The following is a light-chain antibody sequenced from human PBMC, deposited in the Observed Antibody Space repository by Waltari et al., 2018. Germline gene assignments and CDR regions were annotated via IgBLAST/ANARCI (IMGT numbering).Light chain of an antibody. V-gene: IGLV1-40*01. CDR3: QSYDSSLSGSVV. CDR1: SPNIGAGSD. CDR2: GNS. Sequence: QSVLTQPPSVSGAPGQRVTISCPGSSPNIGAGSDVHWYQQLPGTAPKLLIYGNSNRPSGVPDRFSGSKSGTSASLAITGLQAEDEADYYCQSYDSSLSGSVVFGGGTKLTVL. J-gene: IGLJ2*01.